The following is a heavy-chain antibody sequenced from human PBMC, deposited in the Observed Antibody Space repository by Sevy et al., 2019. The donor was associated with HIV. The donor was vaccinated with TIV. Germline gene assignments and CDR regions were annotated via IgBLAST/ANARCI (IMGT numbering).Heavy chain of an antibody. Sequence: SETLSRTCAVYGGSFSGYYWSWIRQPPGKGLEWIGEINHSGSTNYNPSLKSRVTISVDTSKNQFSLKLSSVTAADTAVYYCARGRMLGMAHFDYWGQGTLVTVSS. V-gene: IGHV4-34*01. D-gene: IGHD2-15*01. J-gene: IGHJ4*02. CDR2: INHSGST. CDR1: GGSFSGYY. CDR3: ARGRMLGMAHFDY.